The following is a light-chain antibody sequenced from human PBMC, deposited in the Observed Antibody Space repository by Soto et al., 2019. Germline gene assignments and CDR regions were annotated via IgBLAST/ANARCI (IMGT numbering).Light chain of an antibody. Sequence: DIQMTQSPSSLSASVGDRVTITCRASQGISNFLVWYQQKPGKVPRVLIYAASTLQSGVPSRFSGSGSGTDFTLTISSLQPEDVATYYCHKYDSAPFTFGPGTKVDIK. J-gene: IGKJ3*01. V-gene: IGKV1-27*01. CDR2: AAS. CDR3: HKYDSAPFT. CDR1: QGISNF.